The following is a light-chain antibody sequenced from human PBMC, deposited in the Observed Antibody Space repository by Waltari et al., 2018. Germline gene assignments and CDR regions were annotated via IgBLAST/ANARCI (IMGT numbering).Light chain of an antibody. Sequence: DIQMTQSPSTLPPSVGDRVTITCRASQSISSWLDWYQQKPGKAPKLLIYQASSLESGVPSRFSGSGSGTEFTLTISSLQPDDFATYYCQQYNNYPFTFGPGTKVDIK. J-gene: IGKJ3*01. CDR2: QAS. V-gene: IGKV1-5*03. CDR1: QSISSW. CDR3: QQYNNYPFT.